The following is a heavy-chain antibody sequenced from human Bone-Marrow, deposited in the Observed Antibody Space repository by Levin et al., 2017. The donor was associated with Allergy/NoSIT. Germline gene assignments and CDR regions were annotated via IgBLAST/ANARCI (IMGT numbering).Heavy chain of an antibody. V-gene: IGHV3-30-3*01. D-gene: IGHD5-12*01. CDR3: ASTVDIVGSGLDY. Sequence: HAGGSLRLSCAASGFTFNSFSMHWVRQAPGKGLEWVAVISHDENNKYFADSVKGRFTVSRDNSKNTLYLHMDSLRTEDTAVYYCASTVDIVGSGLDYWGQGTLVTVSS. J-gene: IGHJ4*02. CDR2: ISHDENNK. CDR1: GFTFNSFS.